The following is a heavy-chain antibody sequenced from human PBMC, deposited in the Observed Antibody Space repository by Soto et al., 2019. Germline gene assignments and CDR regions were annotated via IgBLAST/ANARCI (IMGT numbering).Heavy chain of an antibody. CDR1: GDSMSTYY. CDR3: ARSFTYGAQRFDY. Sequence: QVHLQESSPGLVKPSETLSLTCSVSGDSMSTYYWTWIRQPPGKGLEWIGYIYDGGTTDYSPSLKSRVAISVDTSKNQFSLRLSYVTAADTAMYYCARSFTYGAQRFDYWGQGALVTVSS. V-gene: IGHV4-59*01. CDR2: IYDGGTT. D-gene: IGHD3-10*01. J-gene: IGHJ4*02.